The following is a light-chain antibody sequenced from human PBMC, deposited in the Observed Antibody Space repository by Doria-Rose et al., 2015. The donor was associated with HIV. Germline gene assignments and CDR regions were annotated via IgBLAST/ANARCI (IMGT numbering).Light chain of an antibody. J-gene: IGKJ1*01. CDR1: QSFSSTY. Sequence: TQSPGTLSLSPGERATLSRRASQSFSSTYLAWYQQKPGQAPSLLIYDGSTRATGIPDRFSASGSGTDFTLTINRLEPEDFALYYCHQYGTSWTFGQGTKVGI. CDR2: DGS. V-gene: IGKV3-20*01. CDR3: HQYGTSWT.